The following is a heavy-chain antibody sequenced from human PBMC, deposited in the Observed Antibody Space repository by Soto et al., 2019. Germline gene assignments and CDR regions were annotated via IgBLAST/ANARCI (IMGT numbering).Heavy chain of an antibody. CDR1: GFTFTNYG. CDR2: ISAYKGNT. D-gene: IGHD6-6*01. V-gene: IGHV1-18*01. CDR3: ASRSGQLPYYFDY. J-gene: IGHJ4*02. Sequence: ASVKVSCKASGFTFTNYGISWVRQAPGQGLEWMGWISAYKGNTNYAQKFQGRVTMTTDTSTSTAYMELRSLRSDDTAVYYCASRSGQLPYYFDYWGQGTLVTVPQ.